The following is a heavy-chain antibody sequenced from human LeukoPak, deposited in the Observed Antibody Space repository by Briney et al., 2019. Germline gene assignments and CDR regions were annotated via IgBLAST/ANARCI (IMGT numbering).Heavy chain of an antibody. Sequence: SETLSLTCAVYGGSFSGYYWSWIRQPPGKGLEWIGEINHSGSTNYNPSLKSRVTISVDTSKNQFSLKLSSVTAADTAVYYCARQGYCSGGSCLDAFDIWGQGTMVTVSS. D-gene: IGHD2-15*01. CDR3: ARQGYCSGGSCLDAFDI. J-gene: IGHJ3*02. CDR1: GGSFSGYY. V-gene: IGHV4-34*01. CDR2: INHSGST.